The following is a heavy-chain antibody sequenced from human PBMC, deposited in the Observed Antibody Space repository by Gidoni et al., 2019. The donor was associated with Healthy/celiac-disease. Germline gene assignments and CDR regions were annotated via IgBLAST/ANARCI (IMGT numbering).Heavy chain of an antibody. Sequence: EVQLVKSGGGLVKPGRSLRLSCTASGFTFGDYAMSWFRQAPGKGLEWVGFIRSKAYGGTTEYAASVKGRFTISRDDSKSIAYLQMNSLKTEDTAVYYCTRVKGRSGTTGDYWGQGTLVTVSS. V-gene: IGHV3-49*05. CDR2: IRSKAYGGTT. D-gene: IGHD1-1*01. CDR3: TRVKGRSGTTGDY. J-gene: IGHJ4*02. CDR1: GFTFGDYA.